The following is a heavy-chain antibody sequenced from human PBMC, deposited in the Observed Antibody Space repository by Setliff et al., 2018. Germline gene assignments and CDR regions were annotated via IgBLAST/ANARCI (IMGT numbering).Heavy chain of an antibody. CDR1: GYSFTSYW. CDR2: IDPSDSYT. J-gene: IGHJ3*02. CDR3: ARQGADYYDSSGYPLGAFDI. Sequence: PGESLKISCQGSGYSFTSYWISWVRQMPGKGLEWMGRIDPSDSYTDYSPSFQGHVTISADKSISTAYLQWSSLKASDTAMYYCARQGADYYDSSGYPLGAFDIWGQGTMVTV. V-gene: IGHV5-10-1*01. D-gene: IGHD3-22*01.